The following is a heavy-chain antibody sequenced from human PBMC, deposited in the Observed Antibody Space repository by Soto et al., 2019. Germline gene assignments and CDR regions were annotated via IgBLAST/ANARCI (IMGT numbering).Heavy chain of an antibody. D-gene: IGHD1-26*01. Sequence: ASVKVSCKASRGTFSSYTLSWVRQAPGQGLEWMGIINPSGGSTSYAQKFQGRVTMTRDTSTSTVYMELSSLRSEDTAVYYCRWAGVGATLAAFDIWGQGTMVTVSS. CDR1: RGTFSSYT. J-gene: IGHJ3*02. CDR2: INPSGGST. CDR3: RWAGVGATLAAFDI. V-gene: IGHV1-46*01.